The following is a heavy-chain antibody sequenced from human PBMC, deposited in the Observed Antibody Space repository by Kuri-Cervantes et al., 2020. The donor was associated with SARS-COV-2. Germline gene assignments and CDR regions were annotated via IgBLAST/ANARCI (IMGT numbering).Heavy chain of an antibody. Sequence: GESLKISCAASGFTFSSYAMSWVRQAPGKGLVWVSRINGDGSNTNYADFVKGRFTISRDNAKNTLYLQMNSLSAEDTAVYYCARDIAISGNYFDYWGQGTLVTVSS. D-gene: IGHD6-13*01. V-gene: IGHV3-74*01. J-gene: IGHJ4*02. CDR3: ARDIAISGNYFDY. CDR2: INGDGSNT. CDR1: GFTFSSYA.